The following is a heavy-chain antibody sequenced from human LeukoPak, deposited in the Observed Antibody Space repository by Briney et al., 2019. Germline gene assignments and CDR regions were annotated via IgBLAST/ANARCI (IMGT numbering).Heavy chain of an antibody. D-gene: IGHD3-3*01. Sequence: ASVKVSCKASGYTFTSYGISWVRQAPGQGLEWMGIINPSGGSTSYAQKFQGRVTMTRDTSTSTVYMELSSLRSEDTAVYYCASAPLWSGYPPDYWGQGTLVTVSS. CDR3: ASAPLWSGYPPDY. V-gene: IGHV1-46*01. J-gene: IGHJ4*02. CDR2: INPSGGST. CDR1: GYTFTSYG.